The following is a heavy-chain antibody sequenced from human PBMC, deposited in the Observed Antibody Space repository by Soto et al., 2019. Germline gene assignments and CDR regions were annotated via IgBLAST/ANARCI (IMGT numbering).Heavy chain of an antibody. CDR2: ISAYNGNT. CDR1: GYTFTSYG. Sequence: QVQLVQSGAEVKKPGASVKVSCKASGYTFTSYGISWVRQAPGQGLEWMGWISAYNGNTNYAQKLQGRVTMTTDTTTSTAYMELRSMRSDDTAVYYCARDGSGMAARPRYYYYGMDVWGQGTTVTVSS. CDR3: ARDGSGMAARPRYYYYGMDV. V-gene: IGHV1-18*04. D-gene: IGHD6-6*01. J-gene: IGHJ6*02.